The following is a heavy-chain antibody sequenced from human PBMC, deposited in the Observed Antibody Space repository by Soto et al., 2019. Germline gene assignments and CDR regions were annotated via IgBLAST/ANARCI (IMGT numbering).Heavy chain of an antibody. D-gene: IGHD2-2*01. V-gene: IGHV1-69*06. Sequence: SVKVSCKASGGTFSSYAISWVRQAPGQGLEWMGGIIPIFGTANYAQKFQGRVTITADKSTSTAYMELSSLRSEDTAVYYCARGLRCSSTSCVSRRGNYYGMDVWGQGTTVTVSS. J-gene: IGHJ6*02. CDR3: ARGLRCSSTSCVSRRGNYYGMDV. CDR1: GGTFSSYA. CDR2: IIPIFGTA.